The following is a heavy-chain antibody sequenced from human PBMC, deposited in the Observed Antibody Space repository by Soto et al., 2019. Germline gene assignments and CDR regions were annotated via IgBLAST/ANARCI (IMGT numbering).Heavy chain of an antibody. CDR2: SSYSRTST. J-gene: IGHJ4*02. CDR1: GFTFSDYY. CDR3: ARSGANYNVLVY. D-gene: IGHD3-10*02. V-gene: IGHV3-11*06. Sequence: PGGARRLGCEGSGFTFSDYYMIWIRQAPGRGLAWVSYSSYSRTSTIYSDSGKGRFSISRDNTKNFLYRQMNSLRAEDTAVYYCARSGANYNVLVYWGQGTPVTVSS.